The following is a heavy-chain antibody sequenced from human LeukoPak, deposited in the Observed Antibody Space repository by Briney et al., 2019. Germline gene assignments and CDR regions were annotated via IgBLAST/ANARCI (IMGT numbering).Heavy chain of an antibody. CDR2: ISSDGSNK. V-gene: IGHV3-30*18. CDR1: GFTFSTYG. D-gene: IGHD6-19*01. J-gene: IGHJ4*02. CDR3: AKPYSSAPRRSDFDY. Sequence: GGSLRLSCAASGFTFSTYGMHWVRQAPGKGLEWVAVISSDGSNKYYADSVKGRFTISRDNSKNTLYLQMNSLRPEDTAVYYCAKPYSSAPRRSDFDYRGQGTLVTVSS.